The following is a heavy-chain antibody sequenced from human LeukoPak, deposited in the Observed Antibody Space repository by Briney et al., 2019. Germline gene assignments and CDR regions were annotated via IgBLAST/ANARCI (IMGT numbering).Heavy chain of an antibody. V-gene: IGHV3-23*03. CDR1: GFTFSNYA. Sequence: PGGSLRLSCAVSGFTFSNYAMNWVRQAPGKGLEWVALILRGSEKTYYADSVKGRFTISRDNSKNTPYLQMNSLRGDDTAIYYFAKDRLPEGRYDIDYGAREPGSPSPQ. D-gene: IGHD2-2*01. J-gene: IGHJ4*02. CDR2: ILRGSEKT. CDR3: AKDRLPEGRYDIDY.